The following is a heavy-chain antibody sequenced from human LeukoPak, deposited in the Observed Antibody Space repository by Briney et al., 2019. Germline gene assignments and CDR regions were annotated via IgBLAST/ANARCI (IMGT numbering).Heavy chain of an antibody. V-gene: IGHV7-4-1*02. CDR1: GYTFTSYA. CDR2: VNTNTGNP. D-gene: IGHD4-17*01. J-gene: IGHJ2*01. CDR3: ARAIYGDYAGWYFDL. Sequence: ASVKVSCKASGYTFTSYAMNWVRQAPGQGLEWMGWVNTNTGNPTYAQGSTGRFVFSLDTSVSTAYLQISSLKAEDTAVYYCARAIYGDYAGWYFDLWGRGTLVTVSS.